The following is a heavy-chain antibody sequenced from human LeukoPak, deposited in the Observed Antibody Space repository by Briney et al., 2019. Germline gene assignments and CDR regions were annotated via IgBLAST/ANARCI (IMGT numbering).Heavy chain of an antibody. Sequence: GGSLRLSCTTSGFTFSSFAMSWVRQAPGKGLEWVSYISSSSSTIYYADSVKGRLTISRDNAKNSLYLQMNSLRAEDTAVYYCARDLYYYDSSGYYGGDYWGQGTLVTVSS. V-gene: IGHV3-48*01. CDR3: ARDLYYYDSSGYYGGDY. J-gene: IGHJ4*02. CDR1: GFTFSSFA. CDR2: ISSSSSTI. D-gene: IGHD3-22*01.